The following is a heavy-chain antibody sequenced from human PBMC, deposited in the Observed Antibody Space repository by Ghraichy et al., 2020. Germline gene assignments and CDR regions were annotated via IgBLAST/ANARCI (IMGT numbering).Heavy chain of an antibody. CDR3: ARDFGSGYCTGGSCYALALDF. V-gene: IGHV3-53*01. D-gene: IGHD2-15*01. CDR1: GFTVSSNY. Sequence: GGSLRLSCAASGFTVSSNYMSWVRQAPGKGLEWVSVIYSGDSTYYADSVKGRFTISRDNSKNTLYLQMNSLRAEDTAVYYCARDFGSGYCTGGSCYALALDFWAHGTMVSVPS. CDR2: IYSGDST. J-gene: IGHJ3*01.